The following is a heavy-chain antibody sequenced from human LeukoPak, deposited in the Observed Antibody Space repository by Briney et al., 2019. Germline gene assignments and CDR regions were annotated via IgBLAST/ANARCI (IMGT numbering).Heavy chain of an antibody. D-gene: IGHD1-26*01. V-gene: IGHV3-74*01. CDR1: GFTFSSYW. Sequence: GGSLRLSCAASGFTFSSYWMHWVRQAPGKGLVWVSRINSDGSSTSYADSVKGRFTISRDNAKNTLYLQMNSLRAEDTAVYYCARVMDSSVKWELFTFDPWGQGTLVTVSS. J-gene: IGHJ5*02. CDR3: ARVMDSSVKWELFTFDP. CDR2: INSDGSST.